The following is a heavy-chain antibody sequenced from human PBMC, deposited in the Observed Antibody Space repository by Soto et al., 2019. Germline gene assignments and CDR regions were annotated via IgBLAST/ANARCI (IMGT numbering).Heavy chain of an antibody. Sequence: QVQLQESGPGLVKPSQTLSLTCTVSGGSISSGGYYWNWIRQHPGKGLEWIGYIYYSGSTYYNPSLKSRVSISVDPSTNHFSLKLTSVTAADTAVDYCARSVFPWGRGTLVTVSS. CDR2: IYYSGST. CDR3: ARSVFP. V-gene: IGHV4-31*03. J-gene: IGHJ5*02. CDR1: GGSISSGGYY.